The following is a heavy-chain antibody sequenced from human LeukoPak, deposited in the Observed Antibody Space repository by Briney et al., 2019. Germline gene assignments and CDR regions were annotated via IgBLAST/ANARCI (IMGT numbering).Heavy chain of an antibody. CDR2: LSNSGNT. CDR1: GVSISSSS. D-gene: IGHD2-21*02. V-gene: IGHV4-59*08. Sequence: PSETLSLTCAVSGVSISSSSWSGLRQPPGKGLEWIGYLSNSGNTNYNPSLKSRITISIDTSKNQLSLNLTSVIAADTAVYYCARRRYCGGDCVVFDYWGQGTLVTVSS. J-gene: IGHJ4*02. CDR3: ARRRYCGGDCVVFDY.